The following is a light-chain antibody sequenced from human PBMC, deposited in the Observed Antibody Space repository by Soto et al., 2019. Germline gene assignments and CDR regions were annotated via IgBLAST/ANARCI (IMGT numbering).Light chain of an antibody. V-gene: IGLV2-14*03. Sequence: QSALTQPASVSGSPGQSITISCTGTSTDVGGYNYVSWHQQHPGKAPKLMIFDVSKRPSGVSNRFSGSKSGDTASLTISGLQAEDEADDYCSSYTRDKTVLFGGGTKLTVL. CDR1: STDVGGYNY. J-gene: IGLJ2*01. CDR3: SSYTRDKTVL. CDR2: DVS.